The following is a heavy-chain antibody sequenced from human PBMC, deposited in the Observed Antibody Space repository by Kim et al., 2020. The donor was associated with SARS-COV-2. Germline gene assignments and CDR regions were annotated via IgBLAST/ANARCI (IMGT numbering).Heavy chain of an antibody. CDR1: GGTFSSYA. CDR2: IIPILGIA. CDR3: AGDRVEITSFGVVNYYYMDV. J-gene: IGHJ6*03. V-gene: IGHV1-69*04. Sequence: SVKVSCKASGGTFSSYAISWVRQAPGQGLEWMGRIIPILGIANYAQKFQGRVTITADKSTSTAYMELSSLRSEDTAVYYCAGDRVEITSFGVVNYYYMDVWGKGTTVTVSS. D-gene: IGHD3-3*01.